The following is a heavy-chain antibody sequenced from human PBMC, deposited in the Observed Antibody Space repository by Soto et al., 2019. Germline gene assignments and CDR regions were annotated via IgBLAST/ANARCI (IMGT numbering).Heavy chain of an antibody. CDR1: GFSLSTSGVG. CDR3: AHISPYDDIFTGYQALNYFDY. D-gene: IGHD3-9*01. Sequence: QITLKESGPTLVKPTQTLTLTCTFSGFSLSTSGVGVGWIRQPPGNALEWLALIYWDDDKRYSPSLKSRLTITNDTSKNQGVLTMTTMDPVDTATLYCAHISPYDDIFTGYQALNYFDYWGQGTLVTVSS. J-gene: IGHJ4*02. CDR2: IYWDDDK. V-gene: IGHV2-5*02.